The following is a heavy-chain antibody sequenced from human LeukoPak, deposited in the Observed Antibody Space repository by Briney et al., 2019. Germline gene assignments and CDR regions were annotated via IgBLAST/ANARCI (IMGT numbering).Heavy chain of an antibody. CDR2: ISSRGDTI. V-gene: IGHV3-11*01. Sequence: KSGGSLRLSCAPSAFTFSDHYMSWIRQAPGKGLEWVSYISSRGDTIFYADSVRGRFTISRDNAKSLLYLQMNSLTAEDTAVYYCARALNDAFDIWGQGTMVTVSS. CDR3: ARALNDAFDI. J-gene: IGHJ3*02. CDR1: AFTFSDHY.